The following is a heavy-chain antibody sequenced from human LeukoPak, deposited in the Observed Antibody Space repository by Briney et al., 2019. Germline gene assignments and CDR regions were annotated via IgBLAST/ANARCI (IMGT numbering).Heavy chain of an antibody. J-gene: IGHJ6*02. Sequence: ASVTVSCKASGYTFTSYDINWVRQATGQGLEWMGWMNPNSGNTGYAQKFQGRVTMTRNTSISTAYMELSSLRSEDTAVYYCARGYRVVWTAGTSYYYYGMDVWGQGTTVTVSS. CDR1: GYTFTSYD. D-gene: IGHD6-13*01. CDR3: ARGYRVVWTAGTSYYYYGMDV. V-gene: IGHV1-8*01. CDR2: MNPNSGNT.